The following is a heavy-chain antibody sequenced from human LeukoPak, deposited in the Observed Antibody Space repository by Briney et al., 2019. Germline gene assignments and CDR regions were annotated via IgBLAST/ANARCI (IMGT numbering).Heavy chain of an antibody. V-gene: IGHV4-59*08. J-gene: IGHJ6*02. CDR1: GGSISSYY. CDR3: ARQIYYYGMDV. CDR2: IYYSGST. Sequence: SETLSLTCTVSGGSISSYYWSWIRQPPGKGLEWIGYIYYSGSTNYNPSLKSRVTISVDTSKNQFSLKLSSVTAADTAVYYCARQIYYYGMDVWGQGTMVTVSS.